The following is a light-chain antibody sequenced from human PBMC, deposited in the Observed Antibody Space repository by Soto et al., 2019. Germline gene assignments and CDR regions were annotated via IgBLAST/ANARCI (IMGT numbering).Light chain of an antibody. V-gene: IGKV3-15*01. CDR1: HSVSSN. J-gene: IGKJ4*01. CDR2: GAS. Sequence: EIMITPWRTTLSEYPGERATLSCRASHSVSSNLAWYQQKPGQAPRLLIYGASTRATGIPARFSGSGSGTEFTLTISSLQSEDFAVYYCQQYNNGPPLTFGGGTKVDIK. CDR3: QQYNNGPPLT.